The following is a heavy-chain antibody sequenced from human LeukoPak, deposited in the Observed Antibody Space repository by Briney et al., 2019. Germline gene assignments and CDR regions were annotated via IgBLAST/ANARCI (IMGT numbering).Heavy chain of an antibody. Sequence: PSETLSLTCAVSGGSISSSNWWSSVRQPPGKGLEWIGEIYHSGSTNYNPSLKSRVTISVDKSKNQFSLKLSSVTAADTAVYYCARDVRGSGWYRDGEIDYWGQGTLVTVSS. J-gene: IGHJ4*02. CDR3: ARDVRGSGWYRDGEIDY. V-gene: IGHV4-4*02. CDR1: GGSISSSNW. CDR2: IYHSGST. D-gene: IGHD6-19*01.